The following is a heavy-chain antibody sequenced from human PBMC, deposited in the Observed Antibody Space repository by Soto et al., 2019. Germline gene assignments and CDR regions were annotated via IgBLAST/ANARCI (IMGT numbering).Heavy chain of an antibody. CDR1: GGTFSSYA. CDR3: GSNTYCYDCSGYYDFDY. Sequence: GASVKVSCKASGGTFSSYAISWVRQAPGQGLEWMGGLIPITGTANYAQKFQGRVTITADESTSTAYMELSSLSSEDTAVYYCGSNTYCYDCSGYYDFDYWGQGTLVTVSS. V-gene: IGHV1-69*13. CDR2: LIPITGTA. J-gene: IGHJ4*02. D-gene: IGHD3-22*01.